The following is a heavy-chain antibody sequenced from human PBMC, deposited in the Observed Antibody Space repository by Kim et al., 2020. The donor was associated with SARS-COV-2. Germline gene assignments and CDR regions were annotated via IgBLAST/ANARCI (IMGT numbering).Heavy chain of an antibody. V-gene: IGHV1-24*01. CDR1: GYTLTELS. J-gene: IGHJ6*02. CDR3: AKHPRQIQTMGGKRGYYYGMDV. D-gene: IGHD1-26*01. CDR2: FDPEDGET. Sequence: ASVKVSCKVAGYTLTELSMHWVRQAPGKGLEWMGGFDPEDGETIYAQRFQGRVTMTEDTSTETAYMELTSLRSEDTAVYYCAKHPRQIQTMGGKRGYYYGMDVWGQGTTVTVSS.